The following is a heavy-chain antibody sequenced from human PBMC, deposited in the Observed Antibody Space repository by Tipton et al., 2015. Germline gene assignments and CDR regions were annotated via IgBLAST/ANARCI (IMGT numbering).Heavy chain of an antibody. Sequence: SLRLSCAASGFTFSSYSMNWVRQAPGKGLEWVSSISSRTSYIHYADSVKGRFTISRDNAKNALYLQMNSLRAEDTAVYYCARGGDYDDSSGEFDYWGQGILVTVSS. D-gene: IGHD3-22*01. V-gene: IGHV3-21*01. CDR2: ISSRTSYI. CDR1: GFTFSSYS. CDR3: ARGGDYDDSSGEFDY. J-gene: IGHJ4*02.